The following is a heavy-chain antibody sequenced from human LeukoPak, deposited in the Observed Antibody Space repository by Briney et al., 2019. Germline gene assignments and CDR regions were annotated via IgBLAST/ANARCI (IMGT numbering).Heavy chain of an antibody. D-gene: IGHD4-17*01. CDR2: ISSSSSYI. Sequence: GGSLRLSCAASGFTLSNYSMNWVRQAPGKGLEWVAFISSSSSYIFYADSLKGRFTISRDNAKNSLYLQMNSLRADDTAVYYCARGLAYGDDGLWGQGTMVTVSS. V-gene: IGHV3-21*01. CDR3: ARGLAYGDDGL. J-gene: IGHJ4*02. CDR1: GFTLSNYS.